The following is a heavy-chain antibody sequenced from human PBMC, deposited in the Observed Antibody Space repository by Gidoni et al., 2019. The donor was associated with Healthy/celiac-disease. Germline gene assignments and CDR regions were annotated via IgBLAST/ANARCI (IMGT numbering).Heavy chain of an antibody. CDR2: IIPILGIA. J-gene: IGHJ6*02. Sequence: QVKLVQSGAEVKKPGSSVKVSCKASGGTFSSYTISWVRQAPGQGLEWMGRIIPILGIANYAQKFQGRVTITADKSTSTAYMELSSLRSEDTAVYYFARGHIVVVTAILVDYYYGLVVWGQGPTVTVSS. D-gene: IGHD2-21*02. CDR3: ARGHIVVVTAILVDYYYGLVV. CDR1: GGTFSSYT. V-gene: IGHV1-69*02.